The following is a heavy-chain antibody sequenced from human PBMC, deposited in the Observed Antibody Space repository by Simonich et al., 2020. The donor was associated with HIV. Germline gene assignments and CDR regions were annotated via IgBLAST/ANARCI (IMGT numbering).Heavy chain of an antibody. J-gene: IGHJ4*02. Sequence: QVQIQQWGAGLLKPSVTLSLTCAVYGGSFSGYYWSWIRQPPGKGLEWIGEINHSGSTNYNPSPKSRVTISVDTSKNHFSLKLSSVTAADTAVYYCARRHPTTVTTPYFDYWGQGTLVTVSS. CDR3: ARRHPTTVTTPYFDY. V-gene: IGHV4-34*01. CDR2: INHSGST. CDR1: GGSFSGYY. D-gene: IGHD4-17*01.